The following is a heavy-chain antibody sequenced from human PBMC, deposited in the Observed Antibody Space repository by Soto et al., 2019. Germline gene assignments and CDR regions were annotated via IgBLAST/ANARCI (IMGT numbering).Heavy chain of an antibody. CDR1: GGSISSYY. V-gene: IGHV4-59*01. CDR3: ARERGYYYDSSGHYGMDV. D-gene: IGHD3-22*01. J-gene: IGHJ6*02. CDR2: IYYSGST. Sequence: KASETLSLTCTVSGGSISSYYWSWIRQPPGKGLEWIGYIYYSGSTNYNPSLKSRVTISVDTSKNQFSLKLSSVTAADTAVYYCARERGYYYDSSGHYGMDVWGQGTTVTVSS.